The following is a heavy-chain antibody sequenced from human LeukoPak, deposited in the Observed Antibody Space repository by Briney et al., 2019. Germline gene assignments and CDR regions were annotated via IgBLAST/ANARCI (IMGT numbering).Heavy chain of an antibody. CDR3: ARLGGSPGTVPGFSY. V-gene: IGHV4-38-2*01. CDR1: GYSLSSGYY. D-gene: IGHD3-16*01. CDR2: IYHSGST. J-gene: IGHJ4*02. Sequence: ASETLSLTCAVSGYSLSSGYYWGWIRQPPGKGLEWIGSIYHSGSTYYNPSLKSRVTISVDTSKNQFSLKLSSVTAADTAVYYCARLGGSPGTVPGFSYWGQGTLVTVSS.